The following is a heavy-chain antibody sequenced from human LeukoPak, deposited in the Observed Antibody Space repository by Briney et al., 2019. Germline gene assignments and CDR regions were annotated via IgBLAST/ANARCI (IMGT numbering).Heavy chain of an antibody. J-gene: IGHJ5*02. CDR2: ISYSGST. CDR1: GGSISSYY. Sequence: PSETLSLTCTVSGGSISSYYWSWIRQPPGKGLEWIGYISYSGSTNFNPSLKSRVTMSVDTSKNQFSLKLSSVTAADTAVYYCARTPESIRGIISNCFDPWGQGTLVTVSS. V-gene: IGHV4-59*08. CDR3: ARTPESIRGIISNCFDP. D-gene: IGHD3-10*01.